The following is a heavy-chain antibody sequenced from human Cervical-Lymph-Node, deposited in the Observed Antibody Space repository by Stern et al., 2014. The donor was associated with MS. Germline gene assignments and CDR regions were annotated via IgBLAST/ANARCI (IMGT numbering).Heavy chain of an antibody. CDR2: IYYSGST. CDR1: GGSFTNYY. D-gene: IGHD2/OR15-2a*01. J-gene: IGHJ4*01. Sequence: QVQLQESGTGLVKPSETLYLTCTVSGGSFTNYYWSCIRKPPGKGLEWIGYIYYSGSTNYNPSLKRRVTISVDTSKNQFSLKLSSVTAADTAVYYCARDKGMFFLWGQGTLVTVSS. CDR3: ARDKGMFFL. V-gene: IGHV4-59*01.